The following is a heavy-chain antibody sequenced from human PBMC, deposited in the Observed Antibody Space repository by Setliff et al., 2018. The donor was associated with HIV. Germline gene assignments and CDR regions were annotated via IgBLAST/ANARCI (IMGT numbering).Heavy chain of an antibody. Sequence: NPSETLSLTCSVSGGSISSSTYYWGWIRQPPGKGLEWIGDIFYTGNTYYDPSLKSRVTIFVDTSKTQFYLKLRSVTASDTAVYYCARYTSKVDWFDPWGQGTLVTVSS. D-gene: IGHD2-2*02. CDR2: IFYTGNT. J-gene: IGHJ5*02. V-gene: IGHV4-39*01. CDR1: GGSISSSTYY. CDR3: ARYTSKVDWFDP.